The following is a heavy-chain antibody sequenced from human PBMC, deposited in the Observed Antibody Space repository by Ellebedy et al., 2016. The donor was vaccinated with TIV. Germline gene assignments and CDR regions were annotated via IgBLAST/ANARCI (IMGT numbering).Heavy chain of an antibody. CDR1: GGSFTSYY. CDR2: IFMSGST. Sequence: SETLSLXXAVSGGSFTSYYWSWIRQSAGKGLEWLGRIFMSGSTSYNPSLKNRVTMSVDASTTQLSLNLSSVTAADTAVYFCARLKQSRDRSHWYFEPWGRGTLVTVSS. J-gene: IGHJ2*01. D-gene: IGHD1-14*01. CDR3: ARLKQSRDRSHWYFEP. V-gene: IGHV4-4*07.